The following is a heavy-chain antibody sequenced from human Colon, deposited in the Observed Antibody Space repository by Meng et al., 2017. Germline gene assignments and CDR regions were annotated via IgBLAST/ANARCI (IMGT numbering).Heavy chain of an antibody. V-gene: IGHV1-2*02. CDR3: ARGLNPHWFDP. D-gene: IGHD1-14*01. J-gene: IGHJ5*02. CDR1: GYTFTAYF. CDR2: FNPNSGAT. Sequence: QVQLVQSGAELKKPGASVKVSCTTSGYTFTAYFIHWVRQAPGQGLEWMGWFNPNSGATNYAQNFQGRVTMTRATSATTACMELSSLRSDDTAMYYCARGLNPHWFDPWGQGTLVTVSS.